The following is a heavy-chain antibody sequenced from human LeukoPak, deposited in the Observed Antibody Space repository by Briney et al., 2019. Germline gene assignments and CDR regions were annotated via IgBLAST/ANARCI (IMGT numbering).Heavy chain of an antibody. J-gene: IGHJ4*02. CDR1: GFTFENYW. CDR3: ARGYYETTERGNEY. V-gene: IGHV3-74*01. D-gene: IGHD3-22*01. CDR2: IDTDGSST. Sequence: GGSLRPSCAASGFTFENYWMHWVRQAPGKGLVWVSRIDTDGSSTNYADSVKGRFTISRDNAKNTVYLQMNSLRAEDTAVYYCARGYYETTERGNEYWGRGTLVTVSS.